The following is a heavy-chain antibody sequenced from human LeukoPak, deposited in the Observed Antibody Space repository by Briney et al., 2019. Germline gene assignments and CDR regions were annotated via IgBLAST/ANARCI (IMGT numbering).Heavy chain of an antibody. Sequence: GGSLRLSCAASGFTFDDYGMSWVRQAPGKGLEWVSGINWNGGSTGYADSVKGRFTISRDNAKNSLYLQMNSLRAEDTALYYCARVKRGRAAAGTYYYYGMAVWGQGTTVTVSS. J-gene: IGHJ6*02. CDR3: ARVKRGRAAAGTYYYYGMAV. CDR1: GFTFDDYG. CDR2: INWNGGST. V-gene: IGHV3-20*04. D-gene: IGHD6-13*01.